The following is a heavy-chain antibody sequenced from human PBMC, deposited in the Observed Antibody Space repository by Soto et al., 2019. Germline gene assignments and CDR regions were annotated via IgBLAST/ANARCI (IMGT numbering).Heavy chain of an antibody. CDR3: AFECAGARRVKFDY. CDR2: INAGNGNT. Sequence: GSAGKVSWKASGYTFTSSGLQWLRQAPGRRIEWMGWINAGNGNTRYSQKFQGRVTINRDTSASTAYMELSRLRSEDTAVYYCAFECAGARRVKFDYSGQGTPVTGSA. CDR1: GYTFTSSG. J-gene: IGHJ4*02. D-gene: IGHD3-9*01. V-gene: IGHV1-3*01.